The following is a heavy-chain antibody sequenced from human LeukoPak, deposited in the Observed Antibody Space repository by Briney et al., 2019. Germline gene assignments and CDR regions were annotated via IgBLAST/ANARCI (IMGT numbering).Heavy chain of an antibody. D-gene: IGHD3-3*01. V-gene: IGHV3-73*01. CDR1: GFTFSGSA. CDR2: IGNKASNYAT. CDR3: AGNYDSWTGLTY. Sequence: GGSLKLSCAASGFTFSGSAMHWVRQASGKGLEWVGHIGNKASNYATEYAASLKGRFTISRDDSKDTAYLQVNSLKTEDTAVYYCAGNYDSWTGLTYWGQGTLVTVSS. J-gene: IGHJ4*02.